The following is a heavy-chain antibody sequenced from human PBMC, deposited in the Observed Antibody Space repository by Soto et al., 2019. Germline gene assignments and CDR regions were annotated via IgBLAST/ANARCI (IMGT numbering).Heavy chain of an antibody. CDR1: GFNLRDQA. CDR2: ISGMEDRT. D-gene: IGHD4-4*01. CDR3: AKTYTAG. Sequence: HPGGSLRLSCTASGFNLRDQALSWVRQAPGGGLEWVSGISGMEDRTNYADFVKGRFFISKDRAKNTLNLQMNGLRDDDTAVYYCAKTYTAGWGQGTQVTVSS. V-gene: IGHV3-23*01. J-gene: IGHJ4*02.